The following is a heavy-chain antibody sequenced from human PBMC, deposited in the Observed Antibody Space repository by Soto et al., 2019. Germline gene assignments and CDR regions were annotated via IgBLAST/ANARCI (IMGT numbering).Heavy chain of an antibody. CDR1: GGSISSSSYY. CDR2: IDYIVIT. J-gene: IGHJ3*02. V-gene: IGHV4-39*02. Sequence: QLQLQESCPGLVKPSETLSLTCTVSGGSISSSSYYVGWTRQPPGKGLWGMGGIDYIVITYYNPSLKSRCPRSVDTSTNYFYMKLSYVTAADKAVYYCARPKSGYCSGGSCYAGVARAAFDIWGQGTMVTVSS. CDR3: ARPKSGYCSGGSCYAGVARAAFDI. D-gene: IGHD2-15*01.